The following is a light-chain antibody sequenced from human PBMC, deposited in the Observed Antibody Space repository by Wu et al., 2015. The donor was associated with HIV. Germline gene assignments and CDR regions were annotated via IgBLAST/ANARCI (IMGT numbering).Light chain of an antibody. Sequence: DIQMTQSPSSLSASVGDRVTITCRASQDISNSLAWYQQRPGKVPRLLIFSASTLQSGVPSRFSGSGSGTLFILTISSLQPEDVATYSCQRYNRAPXTFGPGTKVDIK. CDR1: QDISNS. J-gene: IGKJ3*01. CDR2: SAS. V-gene: IGKV1-27*01. CDR3: QRYNRAPXT.